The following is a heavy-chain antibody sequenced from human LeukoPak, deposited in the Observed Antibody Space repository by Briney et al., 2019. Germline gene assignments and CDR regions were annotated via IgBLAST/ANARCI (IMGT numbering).Heavy chain of an antibody. J-gene: IGHJ6*03. CDR2: IYTSGST. V-gene: IGHV4-61*02. CDR1: GGSISSGSYY. D-gene: IGHD6-19*01. CDR3: ASSGWYRRWTYYYYYMDV. Sequence: PSQTLSLTCTVSGGSISSGSYYWSWIRQPAGKGLEWIGRIYTSGSTNYNPSLKSRVTISVDTSKNQFSLKLSSVTAADTAVYYCASSGWYRRWTYYYYYMDVWGKGTTVTVSS.